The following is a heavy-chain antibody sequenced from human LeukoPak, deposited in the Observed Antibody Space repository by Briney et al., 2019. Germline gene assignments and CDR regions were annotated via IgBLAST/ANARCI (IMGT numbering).Heavy chain of an antibody. J-gene: IGHJ5*02. CDR1: DGSMTNYH. CDR3: ARGSDGYRFDP. CDR2: IYNIETT. D-gene: IGHD5-18*01. Sequence: SETLSLTCTVSDGSMTNYHWTWVRQSPGKAPEYIGYIYNIETTNYNPSLKSRVTVSVDMSKKQFSLRLNSVTAADTAVYYCARGSDGYRFDPWGQGILVTVSS. V-gene: IGHV4-59*01.